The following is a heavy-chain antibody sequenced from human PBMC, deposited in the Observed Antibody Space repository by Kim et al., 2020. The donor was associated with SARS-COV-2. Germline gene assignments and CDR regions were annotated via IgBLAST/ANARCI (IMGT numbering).Heavy chain of an antibody. CDR3: ATQQLVLPVP. D-gene: IGHD6-13*01. V-gene: IGHV3-30-3*01. Sequence: GGSLRLSCAASGFTFSNYAIHWVRQAPGKGLEWVAVISYDGSNRYYADSVKGRFTISRDNSKNMLYLQMNSLRADDTAVYYCATQQLVLPVPWGQGTLVTVSS. CDR2: ISYDGSNR. CDR1: GFTFSNYA. J-gene: IGHJ5*02.